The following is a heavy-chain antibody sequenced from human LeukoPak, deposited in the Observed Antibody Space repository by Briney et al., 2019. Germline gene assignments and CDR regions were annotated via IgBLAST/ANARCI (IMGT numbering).Heavy chain of an antibody. CDR2: IYPGDSDT. Sequence: GESLKISCKGSGYSFTSYWIGWVRQMPGKGLEWMGIIYPGDSDTRYSPSSQGQVTISADKSISTAYPQWISLKASDTALYYCARGHGDFWRGYSVDHWGQGTLVTVSS. V-gene: IGHV5-51*01. CDR3: ARGHGDFWRGYSVDH. CDR1: GYSFTSYW. J-gene: IGHJ4*02. D-gene: IGHD3-3*01.